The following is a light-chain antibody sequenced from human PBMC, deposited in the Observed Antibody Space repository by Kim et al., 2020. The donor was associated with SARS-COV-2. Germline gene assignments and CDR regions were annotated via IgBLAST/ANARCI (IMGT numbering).Light chain of an antibody. CDR3: LQDQSFPRT. CDR1: QDIRND. J-gene: IGKJ4*02. V-gene: IGKV1-6*01. CDR2: RAY. Sequence: PSVGDRVTITCRTSQDIRNDLGWYKHRSRQAPKVLIYRAYTFQSGVPSRVSGSGSGTDFTLTTSSLQPEDFATYYCLQDQSFPRTFGAGTKVDIK.